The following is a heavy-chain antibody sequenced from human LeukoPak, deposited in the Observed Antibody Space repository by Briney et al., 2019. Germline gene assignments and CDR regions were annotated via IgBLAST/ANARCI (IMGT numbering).Heavy chain of an antibody. D-gene: IGHD3-3*01. V-gene: IGHV3-23*01. CDR1: RFTFSSYA. CDR3: AKAIRFLEWLSTTDYYGMDV. Sequence: GGSLRLSCAASRFTFSSYAMSWVRQAPGKGLEWVSAISGSGGSTYYADSVKGRFTISRDNSKNTLYLQMNSLRAEDTAVYYCAKAIRFLEWLSTTDYYGMDVWGQGTTVTVSS. J-gene: IGHJ6*02. CDR2: ISGSGGST.